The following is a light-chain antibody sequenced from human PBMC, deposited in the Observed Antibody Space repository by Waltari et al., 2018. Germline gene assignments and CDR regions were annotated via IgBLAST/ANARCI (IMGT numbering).Light chain of an antibody. Sequence: QSALTQPATVSGSPGQSITISCTGTSSAFGGYNYVSWYQQHPGKAPKLIIYEVRSRPSGVSNRFSGSKSGNTASLTISGLQPEDEADYYCSSYAGDITLLFGTGTKVSVL. CDR2: EVR. J-gene: IGLJ1*01. CDR3: SSYAGDITLL. CDR1: SSAFGGYNY. V-gene: IGLV2-14*01.